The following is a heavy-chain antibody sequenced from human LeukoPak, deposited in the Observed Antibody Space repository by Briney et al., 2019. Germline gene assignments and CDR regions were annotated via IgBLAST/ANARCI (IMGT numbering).Heavy chain of an antibody. V-gene: IGHV3-21*01. D-gene: IGHD3-16*01. Sequence: GGSLRLSCAASGFTFSSYSMNWVRQAPGKGLEWVSSISSSSSYIYYADSVKGRFTISRDNAKKSLYLQMNSLRAEDTAVYYWGRDPMGDRVANCFDPWGRGTLVPVS. J-gene: IGHJ5*02. CDR3: GRDPMGDRVANCFDP. CDR2: ISSSSSYI. CDR1: GFTFSSYS.